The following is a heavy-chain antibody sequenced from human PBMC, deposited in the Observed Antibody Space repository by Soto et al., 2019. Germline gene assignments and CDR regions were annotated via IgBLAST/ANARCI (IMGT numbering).Heavy chain of an antibody. V-gene: IGHV3-9*01. Sequence: EVQLVESGGGLVQPGRSLRLSCVASGFTFDDSAMHWVRQGPGKGLEWVSGISWNSDRIEYVDSMKGRFTISRDNAKNSLYLQMNSQRVEDTAVYYCAKETRANLGTGGFDSWGQGTLVTVSS. CDR2: ISWNSDRI. CDR3: AKETRANLGTGGFDS. CDR1: GFTFDDSA. J-gene: IGHJ4*02. D-gene: IGHD7-27*01.